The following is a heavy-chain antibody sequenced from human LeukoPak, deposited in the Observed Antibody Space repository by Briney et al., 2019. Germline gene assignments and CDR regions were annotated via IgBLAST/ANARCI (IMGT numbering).Heavy chain of an antibody. Sequence: PSETLSLTCTASGGSISSSSYYWGWIRQPPGKGLEWIGNIYYSGSTYYSPSLKSRVTISVDTSKNQFSLKLSSVTAADTAVYFCASNTGYHYYDSSGYSDYWGQGTLVTVSS. J-gene: IGHJ4*02. D-gene: IGHD3-22*01. CDR3: ASNTGYHYYDSSGYSDY. CDR2: IYYSGST. CDR1: GGSISSSSYY. V-gene: IGHV4-39*01.